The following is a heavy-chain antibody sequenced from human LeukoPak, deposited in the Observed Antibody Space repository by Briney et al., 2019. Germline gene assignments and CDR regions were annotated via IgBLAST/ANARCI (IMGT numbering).Heavy chain of an antibody. J-gene: IGHJ5*02. Sequence: ASVKVSCKASGYPFTGYYVHWVRQAPGHGLEWIGWVNPRNGGTHSAQKFQGRVSMTGDTSITTAYMELSGLTSDDTAVYYCARDLNPVAARINWFDPWGQGTLVTVSS. CDR1: GYPFTGYY. V-gene: IGHV1-2*02. CDR3: ARDLNPVAARINWFDP. D-gene: IGHD6-6*01. CDR2: VNPRNGGT.